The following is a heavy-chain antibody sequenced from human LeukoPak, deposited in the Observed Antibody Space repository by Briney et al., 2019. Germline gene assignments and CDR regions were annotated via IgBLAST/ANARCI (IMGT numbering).Heavy chain of an antibody. CDR2: IYSSRNT. Sequence: PSETLSLTCTVPGGSISSYYRSSIRQPAGKGLEWIGRIYSSRNTNYNPSLKSRVTMSVDTSKNQFSLKLSSVTAADTAVYYCASRRAPIDYWGQGTLVTVSS. CDR3: ASRRAPIDY. CDR1: GGSISSYY. V-gene: IGHV4-4*07. J-gene: IGHJ4*02.